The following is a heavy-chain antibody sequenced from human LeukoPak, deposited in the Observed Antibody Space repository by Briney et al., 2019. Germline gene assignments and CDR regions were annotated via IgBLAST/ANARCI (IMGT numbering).Heavy chain of an antibody. J-gene: IGHJ5*02. V-gene: IGHV1-24*01. CDR1: GCTLTELS. CDR2: FDPEDGET. D-gene: IGHD1-26*01. CDR3: ATGWELLRGSWFDP. Sequence: GASVKVSCKVSGCTLTELSMHWVRQAPGKGLEWMGGFDPEDGETIYAQKFQGRVTMTEDTSTDTAYMELSSLRSEDTAVYYCATGWELLRGSWFDPWGQGTLVTVSS.